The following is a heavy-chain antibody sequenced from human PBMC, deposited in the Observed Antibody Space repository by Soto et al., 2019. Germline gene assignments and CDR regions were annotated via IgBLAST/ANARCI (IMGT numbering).Heavy chain of an antibody. J-gene: IGHJ4*02. Sequence: GGSLRLSCAASGFTFSSYAMNWVRQAPGKGLEWVSVISGSGGSTYYADSVKGRLTISRDNSKNTLYLQINSLRAEDTAVYYCAKRATGTYFDYWGQGTLVTVSS. CDR2: ISGSGGST. CDR3: AKRATGTYFDY. CDR1: GFTFSSYA. D-gene: IGHD1-1*01. V-gene: IGHV3-23*01.